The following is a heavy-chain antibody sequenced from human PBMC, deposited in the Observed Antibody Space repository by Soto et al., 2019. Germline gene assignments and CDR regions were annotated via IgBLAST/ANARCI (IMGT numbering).Heavy chain of an antibody. CDR3: VMVDNYVTPTPQDV. V-gene: IGHV1-18*01. CDR2: ISPYTGNT. D-gene: IGHD3-16*01. CDR1: GYIFVNYG. J-gene: IGHJ6*02. Sequence: QVQLVQSGDEVKKPGASVKVSCKASGYIFVNYGIAWVRQAPGQGLECMGWISPYTGNTHSATKVQGRLTMTTDTSTSTAYMDLGSLTSDDTAVYYFVMVDNYVTPTPQDVWGQGTTVTVSS.